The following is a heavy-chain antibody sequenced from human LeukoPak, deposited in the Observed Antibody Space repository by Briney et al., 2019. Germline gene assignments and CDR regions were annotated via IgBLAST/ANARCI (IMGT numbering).Heavy chain of an antibody. CDR3: ASPPFGEYLFDY. Sequence: ASVKVSCKASGGTFSSYAINWVRQAPGQGLEWMGGIIPIFGTANYAQKFQGRVTITADESTSTAYMELSSLRSEDTAVYYCASPPFGEYLFDYWGQGTLVTVSS. J-gene: IGHJ4*02. V-gene: IGHV1-69*01. CDR1: GGTFSSYA. CDR2: IIPIFGTA. D-gene: IGHD3-10*01.